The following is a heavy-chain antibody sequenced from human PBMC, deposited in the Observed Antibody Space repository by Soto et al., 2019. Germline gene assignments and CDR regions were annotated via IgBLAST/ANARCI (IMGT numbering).Heavy chain of an antibody. J-gene: IGHJ4*02. CDR3: AKEGQATTVTRTDD. V-gene: IGHV3-23*01. Sequence: GSLRLSCAASGFTFSSFAMNWVRQAPGKGLDWVSTISGSGISTYYADSVKGRFTISRDNSKNTLYLQMNSLRAEDTAVYYCAKEGQATTVTRTDDWGQGTLVTVSS. CDR1: GFTFSSFA. D-gene: IGHD4-17*01. CDR2: ISGSGIST.